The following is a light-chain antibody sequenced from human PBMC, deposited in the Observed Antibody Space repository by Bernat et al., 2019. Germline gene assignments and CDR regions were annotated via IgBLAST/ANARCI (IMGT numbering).Light chain of an antibody. CDR3: SSYTSSTTV. CDR2: DVS. V-gene: IGLV2-14*03. Sequence: QSALTQPASVSGSPGQSITISCTGTSSDVGGYNSVSWYQQHPGKAPKLMMYDVSNRPSGVSNRFSGFKSGNTASLTISGLQAEDEAEYYCSSYTSSTTVFGTGTKVTVL. CDR1: SSDVGGYNS. J-gene: IGLJ1*01.